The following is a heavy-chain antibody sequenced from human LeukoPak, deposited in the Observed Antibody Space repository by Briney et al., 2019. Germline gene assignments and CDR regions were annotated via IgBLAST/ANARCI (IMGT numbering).Heavy chain of an antibody. CDR1: GFTFSSYS. D-gene: IGHD3-22*01. CDR2: ISSSGTSI. J-gene: IGHJ4*02. CDR3: ARAYYYDSSGYLDY. Sequence: GGSLRLSCAASGFTFSSYSMNWVRQAPGKGLEWVAYISSSGTSIYYTDSVKGRFTISRDNAENSLYLQMNSLRADDTAVYYCARAYYYDSSGYLDYWGQGALVTVSS. V-gene: IGHV3-21*01.